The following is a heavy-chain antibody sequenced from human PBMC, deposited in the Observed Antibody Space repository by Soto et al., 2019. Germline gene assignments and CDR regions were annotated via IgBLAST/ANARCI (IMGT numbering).Heavy chain of an antibody. Sequence: QVQLQESGPGLVKPSQTLSLTCTVSGGSISSVGYYWSWIRQHPGKGLEWIGYIYYSGSTYYNPSLKSRVTIAVDTSKNQFSLKLSSVTAADTAVYYCARGETPYWYFDLWGRGTLVTVSS. J-gene: IGHJ2*01. V-gene: IGHV4-31*03. CDR2: IYYSGST. D-gene: IGHD1-26*01. CDR3: ARGETPYWYFDL. CDR1: GGSISSVGYY.